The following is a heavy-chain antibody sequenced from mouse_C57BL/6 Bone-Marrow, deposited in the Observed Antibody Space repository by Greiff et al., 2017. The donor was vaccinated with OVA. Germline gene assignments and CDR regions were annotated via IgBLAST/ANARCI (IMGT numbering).Heavy chain of an antibody. CDR1: GFTFSSYA. CDR3: ARDLLYRGAMDY. CDR2: ISDGGSYT. D-gene: IGHD2-12*01. Sequence: DVKLVESGGGLVKPGGSLKLSCAASGFTFSSYAMSWVRQTPEKRLEWVATISDGGSYTYYPDNVKGRFTISRDNAKNNLYLQMSHLKSEDTAMYYCARDLLYRGAMDYWGQGTSVTVSS. V-gene: IGHV5-4*01. J-gene: IGHJ4*01.